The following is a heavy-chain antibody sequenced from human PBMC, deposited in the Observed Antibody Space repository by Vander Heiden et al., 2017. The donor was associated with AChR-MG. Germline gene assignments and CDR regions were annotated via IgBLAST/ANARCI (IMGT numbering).Heavy chain of an antibody. CDR1: GYTFTSYD. CDR3: ARTPPCGGDCYPSWPWGWYYYYMDV. CDR2: MNPNSGNT. Sequence: QVQLVQSGAEVKKPGASVKVSCKASGYTFTSYDINCVLQAPGQGLEWMGWMNPNSGNTGYAQKFQGRVTMTRNTSISTAYMELSSLRSEDTAVYYCARTPPCGGDCYPSWPWGWYYYYMDVWCKGTTVTVSS. J-gene: IGHJ6*03. D-gene: IGHD2-21*02. V-gene: IGHV1-8*01.